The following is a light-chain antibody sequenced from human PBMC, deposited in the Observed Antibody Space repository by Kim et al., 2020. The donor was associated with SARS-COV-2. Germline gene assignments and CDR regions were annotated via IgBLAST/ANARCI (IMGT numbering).Light chain of an antibody. CDR1: KSVTTSN. Sequence: LNPSERPTLSCRTSKSVTTSNIAWYQQNPGQTPRLLIYGATSRATGIPDRFSGSGSATDFTIAISSLEPEDFAVYCCLQYGSSPYTFGQRTKLGS. V-gene: IGKV3-20*01. J-gene: IGKJ2*01. CDR3: LQYGSSPYT. CDR2: GAT.